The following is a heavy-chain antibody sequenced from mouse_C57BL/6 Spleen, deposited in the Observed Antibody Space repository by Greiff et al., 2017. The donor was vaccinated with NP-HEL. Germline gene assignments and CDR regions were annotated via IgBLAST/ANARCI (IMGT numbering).Heavy chain of an antibody. V-gene: IGHV1-15*01. CDR1: GYTFTDYE. D-gene: IGHD1-1*01. CDR3: TRSPITTVVAGAMDY. Sequence: VQLQESGAELVRPGASVTLSCKASGYTFTDYELHWVKQTPVHGLEWIGAIDPETGGTAYNQKFKGKAIMTADKSSSTAYIELRSLTSEDSAFYYCTRSPITTVVAGAMDYWGQGTSVTVSS. J-gene: IGHJ4*01. CDR2: IDPETGGT.